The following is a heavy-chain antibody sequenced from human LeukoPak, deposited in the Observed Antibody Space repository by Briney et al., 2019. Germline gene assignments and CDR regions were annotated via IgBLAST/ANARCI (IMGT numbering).Heavy chain of an antibody. D-gene: IGHD2-2*01. V-gene: IGHV1-2*02. Sequence: GASVKVSCKASGYTFTGYYIHWVRQAPGQGLEGMGWINPNSGDTNYAQKFQGRVTMTRDTSIGTAYMELSSLKSDDTAVYYCARAKWESSTTYYGAWGQGTLVTVAS. CDR1: GYTFTGYY. CDR2: INPNSGDT. CDR3: ARAKWESSTTYYGA. J-gene: IGHJ5*02.